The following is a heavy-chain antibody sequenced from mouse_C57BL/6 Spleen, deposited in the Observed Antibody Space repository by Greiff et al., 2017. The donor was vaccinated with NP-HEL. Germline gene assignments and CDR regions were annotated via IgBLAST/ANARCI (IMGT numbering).Heavy chain of an antibody. CDR1: GFSLTGYG. CDR3: GSYDYDGAY. Sequence: QVQLQQSGPGLVQPSQSLSITCTVSGFSLTGYGVHWVRQSPGKGLEWLGVIWSGGSTDYNAAFISRLSISKDNSKSQVFFKMNSLQADDTAIYYCGSYDYDGAYWGQGTLVTVSA. D-gene: IGHD2-4*01. V-gene: IGHV2-2*01. J-gene: IGHJ3*01. CDR2: IWSGGST.